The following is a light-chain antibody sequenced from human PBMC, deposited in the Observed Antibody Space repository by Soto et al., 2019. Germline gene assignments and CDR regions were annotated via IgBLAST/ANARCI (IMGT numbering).Light chain of an antibody. J-gene: IGKJ5*01. CDR3: QQYYSYPLIT. Sequence: AIRMTQSPSSFSASTGDRVTITCRASQGISSYLAWYQQKPGKAPKLLIYAASTLQSGVPSRFSGSGSGTDFPLTIRCLQSEDFATYYCQQYYSYPLITFGQGTRLENK. V-gene: IGKV1-8*01. CDR2: AAS. CDR1: QGISSY.